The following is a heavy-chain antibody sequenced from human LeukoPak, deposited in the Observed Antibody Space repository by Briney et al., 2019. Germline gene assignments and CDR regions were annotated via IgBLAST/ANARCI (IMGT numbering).Heavy chain of an antibody. CDR2: INPGNGDT. V-gene: IGHV1-3*01. D-gene: IGHD2-15*01. CDR3: ARERWHCRVNCYSVYYYALDV. CDR1: GYTFTNYV. J-gene: IGHJ6*02. Sequence: ASVKVSCKGSGYTFTNYVVHWVRQAPGQRLEWLGWINPGNGDTKYSQNFQGRVTVTSDTSAATAYVELNSLTSEDTAVYYCARERWHCRVNCYSVYYYALDVWGQGTTVTVSS.